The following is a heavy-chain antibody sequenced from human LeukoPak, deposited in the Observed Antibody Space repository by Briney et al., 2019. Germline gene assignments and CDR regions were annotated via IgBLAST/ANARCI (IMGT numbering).Heavy chain of an antibody. V-gene: IGHV3-21*01. CDR3: ARDIVVVPAARSNWFDP. Sequence: PGGSLRLSCAASEFTFSSYNMNWVRQAPGKGLEWVSSISSSSSYIYFADSVKGRFTISRDNAKNSLFLQMNSLRAEDTAVYYCARDIVVVPAARSNWFDPWGQGTLVTVSS. J-gene: IGHJ5*02. CDR1: EFTFSSYN. D-gene: IGHD2-2*01. CDR2: ISSSSSYI.